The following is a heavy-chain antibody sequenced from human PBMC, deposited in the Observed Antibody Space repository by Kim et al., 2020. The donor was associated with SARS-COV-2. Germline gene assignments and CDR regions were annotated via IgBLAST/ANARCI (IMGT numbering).Heavy chain of an antibody. CDR2: IRSKTDGGTT. CDR1: GFSFNNAW. J-gene: IGHJ4*02. D-gene: IGHD6-13*01. V-gene: IGHV3-15*01. CDR3: TTVRFLYTSSWSD. Sequence: GGSLRLSCVGSGFSFNNAWMTWVRQTPGKGLEWVGRIRSKTDGGTTDYATPVRGRFTISRDDSKNTLYLQMNSLKTEDTAVYYCTTVRFLYTSSWSDWGQGPLVTVSS.